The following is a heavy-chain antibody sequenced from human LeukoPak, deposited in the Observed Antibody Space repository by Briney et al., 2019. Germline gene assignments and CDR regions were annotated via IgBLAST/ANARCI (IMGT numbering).Heavy chain of an antibody. CDR3: ARYSRIMDY. D-gene: IGHD2-21*01. V-gene: IGHV4-30-4*01. J-gene: IGHJ4*02. CDR2: IYYTGIT. CDR1: GVSIRSGDYY. Sequence: SETLSLTCTVSGVSIRSGDYYSSWIRQPPGKGLEWIGYIYYTGITYYNSSLKSRVTISVDTSKNQFSLELSSVTAADTAVYYCARYSRIMDYWGQGILVTVSS.